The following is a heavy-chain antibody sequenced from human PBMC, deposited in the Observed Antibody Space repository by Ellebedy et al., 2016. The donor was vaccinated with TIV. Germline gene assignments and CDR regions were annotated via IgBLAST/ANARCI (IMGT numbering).Heavy chain of an antibody. CDR3: ATSRARVY. Sequence: GESLKISCAASGFTFSSYTINWVRQTPGKGLEWVSSISSSGSHLYYADSVKGRFTISRDNAKNSLYLQMNSLRVDDTAVYYCATSRARVYWGQGTLVTVSS. CDR1: GFTFSSYT. V-gene: IGHV3-21*01. CDR2: ISSSGSHL. J-gene: IGHJ4*02.